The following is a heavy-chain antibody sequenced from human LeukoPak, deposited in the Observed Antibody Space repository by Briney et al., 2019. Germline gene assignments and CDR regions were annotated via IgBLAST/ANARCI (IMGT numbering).Heavy chain of an antibody. CDR3: ATLADYPFDY. CDR1: GFTFTSYG. J-gene: IGHJ4*02. Sequence: GGSLRLSCAASGFTFTSYGMHWVRQAPGKGLEWVAFIRYDGSNRNYADSVKGRFTISRDNSKNTQYLQMNSLRAEDTAVYYCATLADYPFDYWGQGTLVTVSS. V-gene: IGHV3-30*02. D-gene: IGHD4-11*01. CDR2: IRYDGSNR.